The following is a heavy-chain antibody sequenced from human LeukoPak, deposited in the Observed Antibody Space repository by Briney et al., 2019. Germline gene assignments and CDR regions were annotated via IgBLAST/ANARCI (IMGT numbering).Heavy chain of an antibody. CDR2: ISWDGGST. CDR1: GFTFDDYT. CDR3: AKGPYSGSYPYYFDY. D-gene: IGHD1-26*01. Sequence: PGGSLRLSCAASGFTFDDYTMHWVRQAPGKGLKWVSLISWDGGSTYYADSVKGRFTISRDNSKNSLYLQMNSLRTEDTALYYCAKGPYSGSYPYYFDYWGQGTLVTVSS. J-gene: IGHJ4*02. V-gene: IGHV3-43*01.